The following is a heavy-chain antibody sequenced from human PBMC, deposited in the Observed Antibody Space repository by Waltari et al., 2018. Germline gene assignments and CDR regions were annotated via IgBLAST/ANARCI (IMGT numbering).Heavy chain of an antibody. V-gene: IGHV3-74*01. CDR1: GFTVRTPW. CDR2: INENGRTI. D-gene: IGHD2-15*01. CDR3: ARDFGGRNDY. Sequence: EVQVVESGGGLVQPGGSLRLSWAPSGFTVRTPWMHGVRQAPGKGLEWVSRINENGRTINYAGSVRGRFTISRDNTKNMLYLQMSSLRAEDTAIYYCARDFGGRNDYWGQGTLVTVSS. J-gene: IGHJ4*02.